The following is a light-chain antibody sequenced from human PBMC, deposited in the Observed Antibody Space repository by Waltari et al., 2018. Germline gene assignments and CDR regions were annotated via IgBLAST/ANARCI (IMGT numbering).Light chain of an antibody. CDR2: AAS. Sequence: DIQMTKSSSPLSPSVGARVTIACRASQSSSNSLNWYQQKPGNVANLLIYAASSLHSGVPSRFSGSGSGTDFTLTISSLQPEDFATYYCQQSYSTPVTFGGGTKVEIK. CDR1: QSSSNS. J-gene: IGKJ4*01. CDR3: QQSYSTPVT. V-gene: IGKV1-39*01.